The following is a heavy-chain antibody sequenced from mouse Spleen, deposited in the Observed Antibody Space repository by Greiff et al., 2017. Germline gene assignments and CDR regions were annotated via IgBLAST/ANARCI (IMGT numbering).Heavy chain of an antibody. J-gene: IGHJ3*01. CDR3: ASPYYGNYEGFAY. Sequence: VQLKETGPGLVAPSQSLSITCTVSGFSLTSYGVHWVRQPPGKGLEWLVVIWSDGSTNYNSALKSRLSISKDNSKSQVFLKMNSLQTDDTAMYYCASPYYGNYEGFAYWGQGTLVTVSA. CDR1: GFSLTSYG. CDR2: IWSDGST. D-gene: IGHD2-10*01. V-gene: IGHV2-6*03.